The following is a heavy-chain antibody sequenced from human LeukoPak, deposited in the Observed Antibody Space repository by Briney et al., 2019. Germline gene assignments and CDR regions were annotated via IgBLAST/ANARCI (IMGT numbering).Heavy chain of an antibody. CDR3: TREYYYGDPDY. D-gene: IGHD4-17*01. CDR2: IKSKPDGGTT. CDR1: GFTSNNAW. J-gene: IGHJ4*02. Sequence: GGSLRLSCTASGFTSNNAWMSWVRQAPGKGLEWVGRIKSKPDGGTTDYAAPVKGRFAISRDDSKSIAYLQMNSLKTEDTAVYYCTREYYYGDPDYWGQGTLVTVSS. V-gene: IGHV3-15*01.